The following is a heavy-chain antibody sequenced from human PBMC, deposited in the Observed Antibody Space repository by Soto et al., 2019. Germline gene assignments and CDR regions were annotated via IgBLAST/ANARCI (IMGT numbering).Heavy chain of an antibody. CDR2: MNGGGSEK. J-gene: IGHJ1*01. V-gene: IGHV3-7*03. CDR3: AKYSGSYSFEQ. Sequence: EVQLVESGGGSVQPGGSLRLSCAASGFSFNTYWMSWVRQAPGKGLEWVANMNGGGSEKRYADSVKGRFTISRDNTKNLLYLQMDSLRVEDTAVYYCAKYSGSYSFEQWGQGTLVTVSS. CDR1: GFSFNTYW. D-gene: IGHD1-26*01.